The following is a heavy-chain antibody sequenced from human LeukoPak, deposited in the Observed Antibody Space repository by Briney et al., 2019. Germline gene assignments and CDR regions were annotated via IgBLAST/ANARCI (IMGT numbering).Heavy chain of an antibody. J-gene: IGHJ5*02. CDR1: GGSISSGSYY. Sequence: SETLSLTCTVSGGSISSGSYYWSWIRQPAGKGLEWIGRIYTSGSTNYNPSLKSRVTISVDTSRNQFSLKLSSVTAADTAVYYCARDSGAYYYDSSLNWFDPWGQGTLVTVSS. V-gene: IGHV4-61*02. D-gene: IGHD3-22*01. CDR3: ARDSGAYYYDSSLNWFDP. CDR2: IYTSGST.